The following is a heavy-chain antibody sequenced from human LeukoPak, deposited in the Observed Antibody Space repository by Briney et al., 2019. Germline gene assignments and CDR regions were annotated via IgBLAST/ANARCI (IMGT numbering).Heavy chain of an antibody. CDR2: INHNGST. Sequence: SETLSLTCAVYGGSFSGYYGSWIREPPGKGLEWIGEINHNGSTNYNPSLKSRVTISVDTSKNQFSLKLSSVTAADTAVYYCAREATIEYFDYWGQGTLVTVSS. CDR3: AREATIEYFDY. CDR1: GGSFSGYY. D-gene: IGHD5-12*01. J-gene: IGHJ4*02. V-gene: IGHV4-34*01.